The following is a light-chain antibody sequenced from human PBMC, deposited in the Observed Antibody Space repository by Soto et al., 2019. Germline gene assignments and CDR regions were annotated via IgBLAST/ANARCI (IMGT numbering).Light chain of an antibody. CDR3: QQYGSSPEYT. Sequence: EIVLTQSPGTLSLSPGERATLSCRASQSVSSSYLAWYQQEPGQDPRLLIYGASSRATGIPARFSGSGSGTEFALTISRLEPEDFAVDYCQQYGSSPEYTFGQGTKLEIK. CDR1: QSVSSSY. CDR2: GAS. J-gene: IGKJ2*01. V-gene: IGKV3-20*01.